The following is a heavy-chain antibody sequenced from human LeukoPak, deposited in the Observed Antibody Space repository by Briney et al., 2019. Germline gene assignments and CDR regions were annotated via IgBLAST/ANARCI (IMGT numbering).Heavy chain of an antibody. CDR1: GFTFSDYY. Sequence: GGSLRLSCAASGFTFSDYYMSWIRQAPGKALEWVSYVSSGSSTIYYADSVKGRFTISRDNAKNSLYLQMNSLRAEDTAVYCCARGGGGVLMVYTATHFDYWGQGTLVTVSS. CDR3: ARGGGGVLMVYTATHFDY. CDR2: VSSGSSTI. V-gene: IGHV3-11*04. J-gene: IGHJ4*02. D-gene: IGHD2-8*01.